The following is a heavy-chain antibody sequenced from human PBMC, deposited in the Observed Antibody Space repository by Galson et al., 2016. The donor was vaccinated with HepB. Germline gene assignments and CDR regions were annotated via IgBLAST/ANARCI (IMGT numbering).Heavy chain of an antibody. V-gene: IGHV3-48*04. D-gene: IGHD3-3*02. CDR1: GFSFSSHS. Sequence: SLRLSCAASGFSFSSHSMNWVRQGPGKGLEWVSYISGGGRTIYYADSVKGRFTISRDDAVNSLYLQMNSLRAEDTAVYYCARVHISGHNSFDYWGQGTPVTVS. CDR2: ISGGGRTI. CDR3: ARVHISGHNSFDY. J-gene: IGHJ4*02.